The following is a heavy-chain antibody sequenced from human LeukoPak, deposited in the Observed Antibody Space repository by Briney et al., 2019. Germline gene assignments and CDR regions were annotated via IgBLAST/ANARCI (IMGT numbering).Heavy chain of an antibody. D-gene: IGHD1/OR15-1a*01. J-gene: IGHJ4*02. V-gene: IGHV1-2*02. CDR3: VREGTARTWKRFDH. Sequence: ASVKVSCKSSGDTFTDYYIHWVRQAPGQGLEWMGNVDPKSGGTNYAQKFQGRVTMTRDTSISTAYMELNSLRSDDTAVYYCVREGTARTWKRFDHWVQGTLVTASS. CDR2: VDPKSGGT. CDR1: GDTFTDYY.